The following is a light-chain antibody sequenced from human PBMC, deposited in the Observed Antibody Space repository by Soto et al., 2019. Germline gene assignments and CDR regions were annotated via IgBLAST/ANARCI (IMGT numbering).Light chain of an antibody. V-gene: IGLV2-14*01. CDR3: SSYTISSTVV. J-gene: IGLJ2*01. Sequence: QSVLTQPASVSGSPGQSITISCTGTSSDVGGYNYVSWYQQHPGKAPKLVIYDVTNRPSGVSNRFSGSKSGNTASLTISGLQAEDEADYYCSSYTISSTVVFGGGTQLTVL. CDR1: SSDVGGYNY. CDR2: DVT.